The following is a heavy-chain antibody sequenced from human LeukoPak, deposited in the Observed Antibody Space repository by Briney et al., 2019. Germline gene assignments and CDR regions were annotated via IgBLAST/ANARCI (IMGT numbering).Heavy chain of an antibody. D-gene: IGHD1-26*01. CDR3: ARAGLGATYYCYGMDV. J-gene: IGHJ6*02. Sequence: GRSLRLSCAASGFTFSSYDMHWVRQATGKGLEWVSAIGTAGDTYYPGSVKGRFTISRENAKNSLYLQMNSLRAGDTAVYYCARAGLGATYYCYGMDVWGQGTTVTVSS. CDR1: GFTFSSYD. V-gene: IGHV3-13*04. CDR2: IGTAGDT.